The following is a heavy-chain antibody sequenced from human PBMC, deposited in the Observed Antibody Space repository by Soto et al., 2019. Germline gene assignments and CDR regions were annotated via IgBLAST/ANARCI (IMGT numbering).Heavy chain of an antibody. Sequence: QVQLVQSGAEVKKPGASVKVSCKASGYTFTSYDINWVRQATGQGLEWMGWMNPNSGNTGYAQKFQGRGAITRNTSIITASMELSSLTSADTAVYLCARPRSGSYYYGMDVWGQGIGVTVSS. CDR1: GYTFTSYD. CDR2: MNPNSGNT. D-gene: IGHD3-3*01. V-gene: IGHV1-8*01. CDR3: ARPRSGSYYYGMDV. J-gene: IGHJ6*02.